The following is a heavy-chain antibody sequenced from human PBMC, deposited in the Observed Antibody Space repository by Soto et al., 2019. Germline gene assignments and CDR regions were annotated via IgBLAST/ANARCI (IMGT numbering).Heavy chain of an antibody. J-gene: IGHJ4*02. CDR3: ARSHITIFGVAILPRYFDF. D-gene: IGHD3-3*01. Sequence: LSLTCTVSGGSVSNGDYYWGWLRQPPGKGLEWIGYIYYSGTTFYSPSLKSRVTMSVDTSKNQFSLKLGSVTAADTAVYYCARSHITIFGVAILPRYFDFWGQGTLVTVSS. V-gene: IGHV4-30-4*01. CDR1: GGSVSNGDYY. CDR2: IYYSGTT.